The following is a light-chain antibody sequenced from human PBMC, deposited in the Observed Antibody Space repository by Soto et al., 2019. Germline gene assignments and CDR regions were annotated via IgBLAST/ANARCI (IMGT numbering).Light chain of an antibody. CDR3: QQYGSSPVT. Sequence: VLAQSPGTLSLSPAERATLSCRASHSVSSSYLTWHQHKPGQPPRLLISGASTRDTGIPDRFSGSGSGTDFTLTISSLQPEDFAVYYCQQYGSSPVTFGQGTKVDIK. J-gene: IGKJ1*01. V-gene: IGKV3-20*01. CDR1: HSVSSSY. CDR2: GAS.